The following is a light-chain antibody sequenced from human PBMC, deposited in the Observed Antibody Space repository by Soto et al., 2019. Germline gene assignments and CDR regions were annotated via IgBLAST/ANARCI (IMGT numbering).Light chain of an antibody. Sequence: QSVLTQPPSASGTPGQGVTISCSGSSSNIGTNYVYWYQQLPGAAPKLLIYRNHQRPSGVPDRFSDYKSGTSASLAISGLRSEDEADYYCVAWDDNLSARVFGGGTKLTVL. CDR1: SSNIGTNY. CDR2: RNH. V-gene: IGLV1-47*01. CDR3: VAWDDNLSARV. J-gene: IGLJ3*02.